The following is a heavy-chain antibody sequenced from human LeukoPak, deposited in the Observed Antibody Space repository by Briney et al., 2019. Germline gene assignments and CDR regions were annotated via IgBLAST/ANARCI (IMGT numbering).Heavy chain of an antibody. D-gene: IGHD6-13*01. V-gene: IGHV4-39*07. Sequence: SETLSLTCTVSSGSISSSSYYWGWIRQPPGKGLEWIGTIFYSGSTYYNPSLKSRVTISVDTSKNQFSLKLSSVTAADTAVYYCARGRIAAAGRIPDYWGQGTLVTVSS. CDR1: SGSISSSSYY. J-gene: IGHJ4*02. CDR3: ARGRIAAAGRIPDY. CDR2: IFYSGST.